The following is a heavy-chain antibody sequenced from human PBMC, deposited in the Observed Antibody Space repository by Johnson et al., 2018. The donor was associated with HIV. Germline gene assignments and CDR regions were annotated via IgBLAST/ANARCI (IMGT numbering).Heavy chain of an antibody. Sequence: QVQLVESGGGVVQPGGSLRLSCAASGFTFSNYGIHWVRQAPGKGLEWVAFIQYDGNHENYIESVKGRFTISRDNSKNTLYLQMKGLRADDTAVYHCARDRASSSTSDAFDIWGQGTMVTVSS. V-gene: IGHV3-30*02. J-gene: IGHJ3*02. CDR1: GFTFSNYG. CDR2: IQYDGNHE. D-gene: IGHD6-6*01. CDR3: ARDRASSSTSDAFDI.